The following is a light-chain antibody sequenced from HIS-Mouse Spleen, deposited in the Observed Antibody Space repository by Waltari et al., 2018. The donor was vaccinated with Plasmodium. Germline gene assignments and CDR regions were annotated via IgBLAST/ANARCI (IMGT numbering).Light chain of an antibody. V-gene: IGKV3-20*01. CDR1: QSVSSSY. Sequence: EIVLTQSPGTLSLSPGERATLSCRASQSVSSSYLAWYQQKPGQAPRLLIYGASSRATDIPDRFSGSGSGTDFTLTISRLEPEDFAVYYCQQYSSSRFTFGPGTKVDIK. CDR3: QQYSSSRFT. CDR2: GAS. J-gene: IGKJ3*01.